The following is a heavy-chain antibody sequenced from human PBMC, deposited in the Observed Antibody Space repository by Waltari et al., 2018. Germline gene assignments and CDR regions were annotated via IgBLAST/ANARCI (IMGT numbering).Heavy chain of an antibody. CDR1: GGSFSGYY. CDR3: ARGGRWLQFLC. CDR2: INHSGST. V-gene: IGHV4-34*01. J-gene: IGHJ4*02. Sequence: QVQLQQWGAGLLKPSATLSLTCAVYGGSFSGYYWSWIRQPPGKGLEWIGEINHSGSTNYNPSLKSRVTISVDTSKNQFSLKLSSVTAADTAVYYCARGGRWLQFLCWGQGTLVTVSS. D-gene: IGHD5-12*01.